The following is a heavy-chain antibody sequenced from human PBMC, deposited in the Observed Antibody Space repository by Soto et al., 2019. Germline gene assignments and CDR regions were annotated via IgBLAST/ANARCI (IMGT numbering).Heavy chain of an antibody. CDR2: INAGNGNT. CDR3: ARDGTLNSGMDV. J-gene: IGHJ6*02. V-gene: IGHV1-3*01. CDR1: GYTFTSYA. D-gene: IGHD1-26*01. Sequence: ASVKVSCKASGYTFTSYAMHWVRQAPGQRLEWMGWINAGNGNTKYSQKFQGRVTITRDTSASTAYMELSSLRSEDTAVYYCARDGTLNSGMDVWGQGTTVTVSS.